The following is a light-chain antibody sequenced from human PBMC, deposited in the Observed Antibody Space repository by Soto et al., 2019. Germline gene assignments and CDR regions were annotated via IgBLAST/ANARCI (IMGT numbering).Light chain of an antibody. CDR3: QQSYSSST. J-gene: IGKJ3*01. Sequence: DIQMTQSPSSLSASVGDRVTIACRASESIRDMLNWYQQKPGKAPMLLLSSASILQGGVPSRFICSGSGTDFSLTISGLQPEDFATYFCQQSYSSSTFGPGTKVDLK. V-gene: IGKV1-39*01. CDR1: ESIRDM. CDR2: SAS.